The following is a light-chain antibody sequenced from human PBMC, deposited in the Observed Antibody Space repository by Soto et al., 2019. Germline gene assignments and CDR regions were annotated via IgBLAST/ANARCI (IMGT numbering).Light chain of an antibody. V-gene: IGLV2-11*01. Sequence: QSALTQPRSVSGSPGQSVTISCTGTSSDVSRYNYVSWYQHHPGKAPKLMIYDVSTRPSGVPDRFSGSKSGTTASLTISGLQAEDEADYYCCSYAGSPYVFGTGTKVTVL. J-gene: IGLJ1*01. CDR1: SSDVSRYNY. CDR2: DVS. CDR3: CSYAGSPYV.